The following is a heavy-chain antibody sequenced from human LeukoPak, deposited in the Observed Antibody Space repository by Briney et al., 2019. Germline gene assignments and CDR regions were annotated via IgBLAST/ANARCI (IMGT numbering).Heavy chain of an antibody. J-gene: IGHJ6*03. CDR1: GGSISSNIW. Sequence: SETLSLTCAVSGGSISSNIWWTWVRQPPGKGLEWIGEIFHSGSTNYTPSLKSRVTISVDKSNNQFSLKLSSVTAADTAVYYCARPRKHDYYDMDVWGKGTTVTVSS. CDR2: IFHSGST. V-gene: IGHV4-4*02. CDR3: ARPRKHDYYDMDV.